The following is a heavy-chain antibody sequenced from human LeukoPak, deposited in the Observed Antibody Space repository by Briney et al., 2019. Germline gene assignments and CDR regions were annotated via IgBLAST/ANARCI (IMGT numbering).Heavy chain of an antibody. J-gene: IGHJ4*02. Sequence: PGGSLRLSCAASGFTFSTYSMNWVRQAPGKGLEWVSYISSSSSTIYYADSVKGRFTISRDNAKNSLYLQMNSLSADDTAVYYCAGGASEYSSSGDFACWGQGTLVTVPS. V-gene: IGHV3-48*01. CDR2: ISSSSSTI. CDR1: GFTFSTYS. D-gene: IGHD6-6*01. CDR3: AGGASEYSSSGDFAC.